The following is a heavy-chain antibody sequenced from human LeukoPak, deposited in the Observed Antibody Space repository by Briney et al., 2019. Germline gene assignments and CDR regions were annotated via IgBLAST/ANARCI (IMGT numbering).Heavy chain of an antibody. D-gene: IGHD2-2*01. CDR1: GFTFSSYA. Sequence: GGSLRLSCAASGFTFSSYAMSWVRQAPGKGLEWVSAISGSGGFTYYADSVKGRFTISRDNSKNTLYLQMNSLRAEDTAVYYCAKGYRSSTSCYFHYYGMDVWGQGTTVTVSS. J-gene: IGHJ6*02. CDR2: ISGSGGFT. V-gene: IGHV3-23*01. CDR3: AKGYRSSTSCYFHYYGMDV.